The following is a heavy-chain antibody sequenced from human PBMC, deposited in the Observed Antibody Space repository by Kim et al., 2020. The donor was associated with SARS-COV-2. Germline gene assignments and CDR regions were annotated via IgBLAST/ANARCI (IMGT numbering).Heavy chain of an antibody. D-gene: IGHD5-12*01. V-gene: IGHV4-38-2*02. CDR3: ASSVEMATISYFDY. J-gene: IGHJ4*02. CDR1: GYSISSGYY. Sequence: SETLSLTCTVSGYSISSGYYWGWIRQPPGKGLEWIGSIYHSGSTYYNPSLKSRVTISVDTSKNQFSLKLSSVTAADTAVYYCASSVEMATISYFDYWGQGTLVTVSS. CDR2: IYHSGST.